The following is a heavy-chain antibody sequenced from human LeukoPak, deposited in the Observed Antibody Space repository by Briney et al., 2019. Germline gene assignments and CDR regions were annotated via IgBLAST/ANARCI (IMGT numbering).Heavy chain of an antibody. CDR1: GFTFSSYG. V-gene: IGHV3-30*02. J-gene: IGHJ6*03. CDR3: ATGLGYCSGGSCYSVDYYYYYMDV. D-gene: IGHD2-15*01. Sequence: GGSLRLSCAASGFTFSSYGMHWVRQAPGKGLEWVAFIRYDGSNKYYADSVKGRFTISRDNSKNTLYLQMNSLRAEDTAVYYCATGLGYCSGGSCYSVDYYYYYMDVWGKGTTVTISS. CDR2: IRYDGSNK.